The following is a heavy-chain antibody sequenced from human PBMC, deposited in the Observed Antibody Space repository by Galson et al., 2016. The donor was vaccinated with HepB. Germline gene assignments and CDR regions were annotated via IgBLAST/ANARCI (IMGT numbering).Heavy chain of an antibody. V-gene: IGHV3-74*01. CDR3: ARGGSRDGYNPYYYYGMDV. CDR1: GFTFSSYW. Sequence: SLRLSCAASGFTFSSYWMHWVRQAPGKGLVWVSRINSDGSSTSYADSVKGRFTISRDNAKNTLYLQMNSLRAEDTAVYYCARGGSRDGYNPYYYYGMDVWGQGTTVTVSS. D-gene: IGHD5-24*01. CDR2: INSDGSST. J-gene: IGHJ6*02.